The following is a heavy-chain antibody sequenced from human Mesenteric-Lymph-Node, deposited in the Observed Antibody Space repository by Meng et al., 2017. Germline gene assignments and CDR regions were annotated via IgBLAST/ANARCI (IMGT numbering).Heavy chain of an antibody. CDR2: ISSSSSYI. CDR3: ARNVRLRDGYNSDY. Sequence: EVQLVESGGGLVKPGGSLRLSCAASGFTFSSHSMNWVRQAPGKGLEWVSSISSSSSYIYYADSVKGRFTISRDNAKNSLYLQMNSLRAEDTAVYYCARNVRLRDGYNSDYWGQGTLVTVSS. J-gene: IGHJ4*02. CDR1: GFTFSSHS. V-gene: IGHV3-21*01. D-gene: IGHD5-24*01.